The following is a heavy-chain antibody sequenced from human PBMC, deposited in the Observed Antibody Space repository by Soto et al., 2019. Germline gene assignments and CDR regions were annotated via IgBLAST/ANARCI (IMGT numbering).Heavy chain of an antibody. D-gene: IGHD3-22*01. J-gene: IGHJ4*02. CDR1: GCSISSGDYY. Sequence: QVQLQESGPGLVKPSQTLSLTCTVSGCSISSGDYYWSWIRQPPGKGLEWIGYIYYSGSTYYNPSIKSRVNRSVDTSKNQFSLKLSSVTAADTAVYYCARDRGYYYDTGDWGQGTLVTVSS. CDR2: IYYSGST. V-gene: IGHV4-30-4*01. CDR3: ARDRGYYYDTGD.